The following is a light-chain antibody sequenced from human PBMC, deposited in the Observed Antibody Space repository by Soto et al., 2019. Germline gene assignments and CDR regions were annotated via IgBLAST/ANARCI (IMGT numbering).Light chain of an antibody. V-gene: IGKV3-11*01. Sequence: EIVLTQSPATLSLSPGGRATLSCRASPGVSSCFAWYQQKPGQAPRLLLYDASNRATGIPARFCGSGSGTDFTLTISSLEPEDFAVYYCQQRSSWPRTCGQGTKVEI. J-gene: IGKJ1*01. CDR1: PGVSSC. CDR2: DAS. CDR3: QQRSSWPRT.